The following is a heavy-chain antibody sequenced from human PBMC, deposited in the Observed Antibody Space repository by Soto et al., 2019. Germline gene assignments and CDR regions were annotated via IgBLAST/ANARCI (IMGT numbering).Heavy chain of an antibody. Sequence: PSETLSLTCTVSGGSISSYYWSWIRQPPGKGLEWIGYIYYSGSTNYNPSLKSRVTISVDTSKNQFSLKLSSVTAADTAVYYCARGTNGSGSYFSPYYYYRMDVWGQGTTVTVSS. V-gene: IGHV4-59*01. CDR3: ARGTNGSGSYFSPYYYYRMDV. D-gene: IGHD3-10*01. J-gene: IGHJ6*02. CDR2: IYYSGST. CDR1: GGSISSYY.